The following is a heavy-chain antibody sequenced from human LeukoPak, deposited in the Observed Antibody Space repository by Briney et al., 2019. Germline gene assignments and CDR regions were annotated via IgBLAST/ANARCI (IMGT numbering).Heavy chain of an antibody. D-gene: IGHD6-13*01. Sequence: GGSLRLSCAASGFTFSSYAMHWARQAPGKGLEWVAVISYDGSNKYYADSVKGRFTISRDNSKNTLYLQMNSLRAEDTAVYYCARINSSLYAFDIWGQGTMVTVSS. V-gene: IGHV3-30-3*01. J-gene: IGHJ3*02. CDR3: ARINSSLYAFDI. CDR2: ISYDGSNK. CDR1: GFTFSSYA.